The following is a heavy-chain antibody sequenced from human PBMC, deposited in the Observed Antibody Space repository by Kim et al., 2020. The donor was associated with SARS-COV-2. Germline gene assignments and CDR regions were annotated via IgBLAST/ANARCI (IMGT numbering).Heavy chain of an antibody. V-gene: IGHV3-21*01. J-gene: IGHJ6*02. CDR3: TRVPYDFWSGYYDRRDYDGMDV. Sequence: GGSLRLSCAASGLTFRTYAMNWVRQAPGKGLEWVSSISSSGSYIYYADSVKGRFTISRDNAKNSLHLQMNGLRAEDTAVYYCTRVPYDFWSGYYDRRDYDGMDVWGQGTTVTVSS. CDR2: ISSSGSYI. CDR1: GLTFRTYA. D-gene: IGHD3-3*01.